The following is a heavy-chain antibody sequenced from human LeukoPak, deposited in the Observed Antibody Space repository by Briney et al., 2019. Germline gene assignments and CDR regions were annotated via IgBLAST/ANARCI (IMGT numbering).Heavy chain of an antibody. CDR3: ARQLGSCTRGTCYFDS. D-gene: IGHD2-8*01. J-gene: IGHJ4*02. V-gene: IGHV3-23*01. CDR2: LVSGGAP. CDR1: GFTFSSYA. Sequence: GGSLRLSCAASGFTFSSYAMSWVRQAPGKGLEWVSALVSGGAPYYADSVKGRFTMSRDNSKNPLYLQMNGLRAEDTAVYYCARQLGSCTRGTCYFDSWGQGTLVTVSS.